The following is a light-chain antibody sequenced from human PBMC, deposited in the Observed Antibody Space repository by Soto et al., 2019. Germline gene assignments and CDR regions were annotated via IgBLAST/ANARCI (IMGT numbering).Light chain of an antibody. V-gene: IGLV1-47*02. Sequence: QSVLTQPASVSGSPGQSITISCTGTSSDVGSYNLVSWYQQLPGTAPKLLIYSNNQRPSGVPDRFSGSKSGTSASLAISGLRSEDEADYYCVSWDDSLSGLVFGTGTKLTVL. CDR2: SNN. CDR1: SSDVGSYNL. J-gene: IGLJ1*01. CDR3: VSWDDSLSGLV.